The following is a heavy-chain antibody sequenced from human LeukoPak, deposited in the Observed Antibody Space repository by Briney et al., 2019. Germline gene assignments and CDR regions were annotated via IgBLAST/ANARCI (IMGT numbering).Heavy chain of an antibody. CDR2: IXXSXTXT. J-gene: IGHJ4*02. Sequence: IXXSXTXTXYADSVXGRXTXSRDNSKNTLYLQMNSLRDEDTAVYYCAXMWQVVMATPFDYWGQGTLVTVSS. D-gene: IGHD5-24*01. CDR3: AXMWQVVMATPFDY. V-gene: IGHV3-23*01.